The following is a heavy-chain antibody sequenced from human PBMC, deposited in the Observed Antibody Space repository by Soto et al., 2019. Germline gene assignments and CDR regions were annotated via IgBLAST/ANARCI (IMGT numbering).Heavy chain of an antibody. D-gene: IGHD4-17*01. Sequence: QVQLVESGGGVVQPGRSLRLSCAASGFTFSSYGMHWVRQAPGKGLEWVAVIWYDGSNKYYADSVKGRFTISRDNSKNTLYLQMNSLRAEDTAVYYCARESYGDYVDYWSQGTLVTVSS. CDR3: ARESYGDYVDY. CDR2: IWYDGSNK. V-gene: IGHV3-33*01. CDR1: GFTFSSYG. J-gene: IGHJ4*02.